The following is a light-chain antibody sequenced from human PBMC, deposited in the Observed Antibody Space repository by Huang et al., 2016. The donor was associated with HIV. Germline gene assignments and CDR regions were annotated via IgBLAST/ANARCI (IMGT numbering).Light chain of an antibody. J-gene: IGKJ1*01. Sequence: DIVMTQSPDSLAVSLGERATINCKSSQSVLSSSNNRNYLAWYQQKPRQPPKLLIYLAATRESGVPDRFSGSGSGTDFTLTINSLQVEDVAVYYCQQYYDIPWTFGQGTKVEIK. CDR3: QQYYDIPWT. V-gene: IGKV4-1*01. CDR1: QSVLSSSNNRNY. CDR2: LAA.